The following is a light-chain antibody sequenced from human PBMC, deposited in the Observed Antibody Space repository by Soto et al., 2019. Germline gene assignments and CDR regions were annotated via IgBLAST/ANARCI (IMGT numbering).Light chain of an antibody. Sequence: EIVMTQSPATLSVSPGERATLSFRASQSVRSNLAWYQQRPGQAPRLLIYDASTRATGLPARFSGSGSGTDFTLTISRLEPEDFAVYYCQQYGSSPWTFGQGTRWIS. CDR2: DAS. V-gene: IGKV3-15*01. J-gene: IGKJ1*01. CDR3: QQYGSSPWT. CDR1: QSVRSN.